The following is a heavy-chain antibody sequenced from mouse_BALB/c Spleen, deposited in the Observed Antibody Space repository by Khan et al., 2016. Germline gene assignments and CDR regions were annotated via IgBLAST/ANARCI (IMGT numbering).Heavy chain of an antibody. Sequence: EVELVESGGGLVQPGGSRKLSCAASGFNFSSFGMHWVRQAPEKGLEWVAYISSGSNTIYYADTGKGRFTISRDNPKQTLFLQMTSLRSEDTAMYYCARRIVTRDYYGMDYWGQGTSVTVSS. CDR2: ISSGSNTI. D-gene: IGHD2-5*01. V-gene: IGHV5-17*02. CDR3: ARRIVTRDYYGMDY. CDR1: GFNFSSFG. J-gene: IGHJ4*01.